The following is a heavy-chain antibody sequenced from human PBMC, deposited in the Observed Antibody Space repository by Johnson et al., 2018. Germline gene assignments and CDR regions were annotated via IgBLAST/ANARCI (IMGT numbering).Heavy chain of an antibody. J-gene: IGHJ3*02. Sequence: QVQLVQWGAGLLKPSETLSLTCAVYGGSFSGYYWSWIRQPPGKGLEWIGEINHSGSTNSSPSLKSRLPISVDTSKNQFSLKLSSVTAPDTAVYYCARDRDYWDAFDIWGQGTMVTVSS. CDR2: INHSGST. CDR3: ARDRDYWDAFDI. CDR1: GGSFSGYY. D-gene: IGHD4-17*01. V-gene: IGHV4-34*01.